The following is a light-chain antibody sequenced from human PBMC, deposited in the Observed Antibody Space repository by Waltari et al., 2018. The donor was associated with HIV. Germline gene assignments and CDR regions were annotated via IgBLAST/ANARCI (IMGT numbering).Light chain of an antibody. Sequence: SALTQPAAVSGSPGQSIHLPCPGTSSDVGSYKLVSWYQQHPGKAPKRIIYEVNKRPPGITNRFSGFKSGNTASLTITGLQAEDEADYHCCSYAIGGTFVFGGGTKVTVL. CDR1: SSDVGSYKL. J-gene: IGLJ2*01. V-gene: IGLV2-23*02. CDR3: CSYAIGGTFV. CDR2: EVN.